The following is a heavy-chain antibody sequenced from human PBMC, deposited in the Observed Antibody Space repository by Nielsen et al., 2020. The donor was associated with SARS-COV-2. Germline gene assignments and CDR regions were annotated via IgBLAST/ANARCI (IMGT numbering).Heavy chain of an antibody. D-gene: IGHD3-3*01. CDR3: ARANRFHSRYYYGMDV. Sequence: GESLKISCAASGFTFSSYWMSWVRQAPGKGLEWVANIKQDGSEKYYVDSVKGRFTISRDNAKNSLYLQMNSLRAEDTAVYYCARANRFHSRYYYGMDVWGQGTTVTVSS. V-gene: IGHV3-7*01. J-gene: IGHJ6*02. CDR1: GFTFSSYW. CDR2: IKQDGSEK.